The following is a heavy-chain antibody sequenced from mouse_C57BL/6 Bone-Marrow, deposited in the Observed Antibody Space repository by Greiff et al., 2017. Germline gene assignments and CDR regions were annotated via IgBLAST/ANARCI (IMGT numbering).Heavy chain of an antibody. CDR2: IDPSDSYT. CDR1: GYTFTSYW. D-gene: IGHD2-4*01. Sequence: QVQLQQPGAELVMPGASVKLSCKASGYTFTSYWMHWVKQRPGQGLEWIGEIDPSDSYTNYNQKFKGKSTLTVDKSSSTAYMQLSSLTSEDSAVYYCAVYYDYDEDFDYWGQGTTLTGSS. J-gene: IGHJ2*01. V-gene: IGHV1-69*01. CDR3: AVYYDYDEDFDY.